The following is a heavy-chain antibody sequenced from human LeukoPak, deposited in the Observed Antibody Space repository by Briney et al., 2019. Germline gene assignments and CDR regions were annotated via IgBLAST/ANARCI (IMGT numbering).Heavy chain of an antibody. Sequence: ASVKVSCKASGYTFTAYFMHWVRQAPGQGLEWMGWINPNTGGTMYAQNLQGRVTMTRDTSISTAYMEVSSLRSDGTAVYYCARVVAAQPSKYSYGMDVWGQGTTVTVSS. CDR2: INPNTGGT. CDR3: ARVVAAQPSKYSYGMDV. CDR1: GYTFTAYF. J-gene: IGHJ6*02. V-gene: IGHV1-2*02. D-gene: IGHD6-19*01.